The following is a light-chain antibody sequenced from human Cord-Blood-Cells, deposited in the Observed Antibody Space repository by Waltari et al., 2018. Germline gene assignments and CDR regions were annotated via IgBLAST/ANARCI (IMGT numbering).Light chain of an antibody. V-gene: IGLV2-14*01. CDR2: DVS. Sequence: QSALTQPASVSGSPGQSITISCTGTSSDVGGYNYVSWYQQHPGKAPKLMIYDVSNRPSGVLKGCAGSRSANAASMTISGRQAEDESGEDCRSYTSSSPLVFGGGTELAVV. CDR1: SSDVGGYNY. J-gene: IGLJ2*01. CDR3: RSYTSSSPLV.